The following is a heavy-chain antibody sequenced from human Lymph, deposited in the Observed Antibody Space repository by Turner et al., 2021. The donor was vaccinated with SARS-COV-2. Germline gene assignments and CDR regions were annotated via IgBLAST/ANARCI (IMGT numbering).Heavy chain of an antibody. J-gene: IGHJ4*02. CDR3: ARDGGGYLDY. Sequence: VQLVDSGGGVVPPGSSLRLSCGASGFTFSSYAMPWVRQAPGKGLEVVALISYDGSNTYYADSVKGRFTISRDNSKNTLYLQMNSLRAEDTAVYYCARDGGGYLDYWGQGTLVTVSS. D-gene: IGHD2-15*01. CDR2: ISYDGSNT. CDR1: GFTFSSYA. V-gene: IGHV3-30-3*01.